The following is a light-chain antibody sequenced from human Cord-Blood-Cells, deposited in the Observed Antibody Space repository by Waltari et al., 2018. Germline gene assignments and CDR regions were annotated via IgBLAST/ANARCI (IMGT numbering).Light chain of an antibody. CDR3: QQYYSTPWT. J-gene: IGKJ1*01. V-gene: IGKV4-1*01. CDR1: QSVLYSSNNKNY. Sequence: DIVMTQSPDSLAVSRGERATINCKSSQSVLYSSNNKNYLCWYQQEPGQPSKLLIYWASTRECGVPDRFSGSGSGTDFTLTISSLQAEDVAVYYCQQYYSTPWTFGQGTKVEIK. CDR2: WAS.